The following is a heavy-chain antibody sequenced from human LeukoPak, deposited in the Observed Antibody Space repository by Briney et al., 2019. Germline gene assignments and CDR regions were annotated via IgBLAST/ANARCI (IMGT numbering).Heavy chain of an antibody. CDR3: ARTLAYCGGDCYFPLPY. J-gene: IGHJ4*02. CDR2: INPSGGST. V-gene: IGHV1-46*01. CDR1: GYTFTSYY. D-gene: IGHD2-21*02. Sequence: ASVKVSCKASGYTFTSYYMHWVRQAHGQGLEWMGIINPSGGSTSYTQKFQGRVTMTRDTSTSTAYMELSSLRSEDTAVYYCARTLAYCGGDCYFPLPYWGQGTLVTVSS.